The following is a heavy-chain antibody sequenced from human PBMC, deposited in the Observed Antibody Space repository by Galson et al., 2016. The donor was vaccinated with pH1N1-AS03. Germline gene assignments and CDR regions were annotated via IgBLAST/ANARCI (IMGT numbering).Heavy chain of an antibody. J-gene: IGHJ6*03. D-gene: IGHD3-10*01. Sequence: SLRLSCAASGFSFSTHGMFWVRQAPGKGLEWVSGIGWNSCCAAYADSVKGRFTISRDNAKNSLYLQMNSLRAEDTALYYCAKDIGEAHHYYMDVWGKGPTVTVPS. CDR3: AKDIGEAHHYYMDV. CDR2: IGWNSCCA. V-gene: IGHV3-9*01. CDR1: GFSFSTHG.